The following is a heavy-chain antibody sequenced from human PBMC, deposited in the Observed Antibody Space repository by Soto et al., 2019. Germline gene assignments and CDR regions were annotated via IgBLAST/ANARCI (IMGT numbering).Heavy chain of an antibody. CDR1: GGDFLSYT. J-gene: IGHJ6*02. V-gene: IGHV1-69*02. Sequence: QLVQSGAEVKKPGSSVKVSCKASGGDFLSYTISWVRQAPGQGPEWMGTIIPILAVAKNAQKFQGRVEITADKDTRTVYMDLRSLRSDDTAVYYCAQMWFGELWHGMDVWGQGTTITVSS. CDR3: AQMWFGELWHGMDV. D-gene: IGHD3-10*01. CDR2: IIPILAVA.